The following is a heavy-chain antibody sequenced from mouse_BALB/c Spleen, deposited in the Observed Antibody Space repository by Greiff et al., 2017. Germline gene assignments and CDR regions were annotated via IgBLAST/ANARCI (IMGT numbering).Heavy chain of an antibody. D-gene: IGHD2-4*01. V-gene: IGHV1S81*02. CDR3: ARDDYDGFDY. CDR2: INPSNGRT. Sequence: QVQLQQSGPELVKPGASVKLSCKASGYTFTSYWMHWVKQRPGQGLEWIGEINPSNGRTNYNEKFKSKATLTVDKSSSTAYMQLSSLTSEDSAVYYCARDDYDGFDYWGQGTTLTVSS. J-gene: IGHJ2*01. CDR1: GYTFTSYW.